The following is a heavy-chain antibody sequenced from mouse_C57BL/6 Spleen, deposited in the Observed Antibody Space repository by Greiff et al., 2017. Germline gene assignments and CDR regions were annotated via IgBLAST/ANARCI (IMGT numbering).Heavy chain of an antibody. D-gene: IGHD1-1*01. Sequence: VQLVESGAELAKPGASVKLSCKASGYTFTSYWMHWVKQRPGQGLEWIGYINPSSGYTKYNEKFKGKATLTADKSSSTAYMQLNSLTSEDSAVYFCARSYYGSSPYFDYWGQGTTLTVSS. CDR1: GYTFTSYW. V-gene: IGHV1-7*01. CDR2: INPSSGYT. J-gene: IGHJ2*01. CDR3: ARSYYGSSPYFDY.